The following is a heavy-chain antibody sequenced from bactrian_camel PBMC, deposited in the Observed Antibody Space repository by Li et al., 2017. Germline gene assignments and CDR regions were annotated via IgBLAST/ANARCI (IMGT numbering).Heavy chain of an antibody. Sequence: QVQLVESGGGSVQAGGSLLLSCEASEELYMMAWFRQAPGQEREAVAAIDSDGIASYADPVKGRFTISQDNAKNTVYLQMNSLKPEDTAMYYCAARGPYCYTKLSVADFTYWGQGTQVTVS. CDR3: AARGPYCYTKLSVADFTY. CDR1: EELYM. D-gene: IGHD2*01. J-gene: IGHJ6*01. V-gene: IGHV3S53*01. CDR2: IDSDGIA.